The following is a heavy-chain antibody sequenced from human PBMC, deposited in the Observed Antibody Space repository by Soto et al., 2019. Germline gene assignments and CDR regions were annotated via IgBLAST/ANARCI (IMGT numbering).Heavy chain of an antibody. CDR1: GGSISSYY. J-gene: IGHJ6*02. Sequence: SETLSLTCTVSGGSISSYYWGWIRQPPGKGLEWIGYIYYSGSTNYNPSLKSRVTISVDTSKNQFSLKLSSVTAADTAVYYCARSIFGAYYYYGMHVWGPATTVTLSS. CDR2: IYYSGST. CDR3: ARSIFGAYYYYGMHV. V-gene: IGHV4-59*01. D-gene: IGHD3-3*01.